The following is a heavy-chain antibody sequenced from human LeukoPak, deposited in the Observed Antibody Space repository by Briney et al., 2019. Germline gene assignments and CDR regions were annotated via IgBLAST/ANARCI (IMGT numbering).Heavy chain of an antibody. Sequence: GGSLRLSCAASGVTFSSYAMSWVRQAPGKGLEWVSAISGSGGSTYYADSVKGRFTISRDNCKNTLYLPMNSLRAEDTAVYYCAKEEGLRYFDWSVYFDYWGQGTLVTVSS. D-gene: IGHD3-9*01. CDR1: GVTFSSYA. J-gene: IGHJ4*02. V-gene: IGHV3-23*01. CDR3: AKEEGLRYFDWSVYFDY. CDR2: ISGSGGST.